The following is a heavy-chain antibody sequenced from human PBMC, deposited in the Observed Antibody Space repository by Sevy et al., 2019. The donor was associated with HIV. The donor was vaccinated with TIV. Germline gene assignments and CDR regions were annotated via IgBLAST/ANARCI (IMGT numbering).Heavy chain of an antibody. J-gene: IGHJ1*01. Sequence: GGSLILSCVISGFTFSSYEMNWVRQAPGKGLEWVSHISNSGSIIYYEDSVKGRFTISRDNAKNSLYLQMNSLRAEDTAVYYCAREDGSRQYFQYWGQGTLVTVSS. CDR1: GFTFSSYE. CDR3: AREDGSRQYFQY. CDR2: ISNSGSII. D-gene: IGHD6-13*01. V-gene: IGHV3-48*03.